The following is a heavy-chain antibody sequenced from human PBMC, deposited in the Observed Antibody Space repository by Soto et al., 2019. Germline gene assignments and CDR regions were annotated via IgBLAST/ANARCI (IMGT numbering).Heavy chain of an antibody. CDR3: ARDSRSDPYRSIAAAGNGVYYYYYYGMDV. Sequence: GGSLRLSCAASGFTVSSNYMSWVRQAPGKGLEWVSVIYSGGSTYYADSVKGRFTISRDNSKNTLYLQMNSLRAEDTAVYYCARDSRSDPYRSIAAAGNGVYYYYYYGMDVWGQGTTVTVSS. CDR2: IYSGGST. J-gene: IGHJ6*02. CDR1: GFTVSSNY. V-gene: IGHV3-66*01. D-gene: IGHD6-13*01.